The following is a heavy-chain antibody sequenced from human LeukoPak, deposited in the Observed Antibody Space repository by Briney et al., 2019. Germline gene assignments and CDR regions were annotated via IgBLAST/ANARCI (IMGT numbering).Heavy chain of an antibody. CDR2: IYTSGST. CDR1: GGSISSYY. CDR3: ARGGNYWPQWWFDP. V-gene: IGHV4-4*07. D-gene: IGHD1-26*01. J-gene: IGHJ5*02. Sequence: PSETLSLTCTVSGGSISSYYWSWIRQPAGKGLEWIGRIYTSGSTNYNPSLKSRVTISVDTSKNQFSLKLSSVTAADTAVYYCARGGNYWPQWWFDPWGRGTLVTVSS.